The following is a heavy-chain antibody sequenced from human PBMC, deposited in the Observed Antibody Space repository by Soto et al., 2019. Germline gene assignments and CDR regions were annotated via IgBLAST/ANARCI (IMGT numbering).Heavy chain of an antibody. V-gene: IGHV4-59*01. D-gene: IGHD2-15*01. CDR3: VRVYCSGGSCWAFDP. CDR1: GGSISSYY. J-gene: IGHJ5*02. CDR2: IYYSGST. Sequence: PSETLSLTCTVSGGSISSYYWSWIRQPPGKGLEWIGYIYYSGSTNYNPSLKSRVTISVDTSKNQFSLKLSSVTAADTAVYYCVRVYCSGGSCWAFDPWGQGTLVTVS.